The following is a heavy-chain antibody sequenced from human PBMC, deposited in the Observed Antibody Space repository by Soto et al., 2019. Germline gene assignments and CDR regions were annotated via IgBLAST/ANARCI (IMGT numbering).Heavy chain of an antibody. Sequence: QVQLVESGGGVVQPGRSLRVSCAASGFTFSNYAMQWVRQAPGKGLEWVAVVSYDGSKQFYADSVEGRFTISRDSSKSTLYLHMDNLRDEDTAVYYYARDRVYYYDNSGYYNFDYWGQGTLVTVSS. J-gene: IGHJ4*02. CDR2: VSYDGSKQ. CDR3: ARDRVYYYDNSGYYNFDY. CDR1: GFTFSNYA. D-gene: IGHD3-22*01. V-gene: IGHV3-30-3*01.